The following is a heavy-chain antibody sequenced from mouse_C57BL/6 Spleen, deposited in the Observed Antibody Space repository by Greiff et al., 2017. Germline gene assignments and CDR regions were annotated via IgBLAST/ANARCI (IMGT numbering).Heavy chain of an antibody. D-gene: IGHD3-2*02. Sequence: QVQLQQSGAELVKPGASVKISCKASGYAFSSYWMNWVKQRPGKGLEWIGQIYPGDGDTNYNGKFKGKATLTADKSASTAYMPLSSLTSEDSAVYFFARGGLSQDHFDYWGQGTTLTVSS. J-gene: IGHJ2*01. V-gene: IGHV1-80*01. CDR1: GYAFSSYW. CDR2: IYPGDGDT. CDR3: ARGGLSQDHFDY.